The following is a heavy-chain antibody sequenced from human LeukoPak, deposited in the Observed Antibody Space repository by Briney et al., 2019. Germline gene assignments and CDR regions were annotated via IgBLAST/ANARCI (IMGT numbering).Heavy chain of an antibody. CDR1: GYTFTSYA. D-gene: IGHD2-2*01. CDR3: ARGGDCSSTSCYEGGTDY. V-gene: IGHV1-3*01. Sequence: GASVKVSCKASGYTFTSYAMHWVRQAPGQRLEWMGWINAGNGNTKYSQKFQGRVTITRDTSASTAYMELSSLRSEDTAVYYCARGGDCSSTSCYEGGTDYWGQGTLVTVSS. CDR2: INAGNGNT. J-gene: IGHJ4*02.